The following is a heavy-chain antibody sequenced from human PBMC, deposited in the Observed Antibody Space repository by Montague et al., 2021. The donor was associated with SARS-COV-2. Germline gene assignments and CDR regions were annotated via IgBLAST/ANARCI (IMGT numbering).Heavy chain of an antibody. CDR1: GFTVSSNY. D-gene: IGHD1-26*01. CDR2: IYNDGST. CDR3: ARDRSGYLDY. V-gene: IGHV3-53*04. J-gene: IGHJ4*02. Sequence: SLRLSCAASGFTVSSNYMSCVRQAPGKGLEWVSVIYNDGSTYYADSVKGRFTISRHNSKNTLYLQMNSLRAEDTAMYYCARDRSGYLDYWGQGTLVTVSS.